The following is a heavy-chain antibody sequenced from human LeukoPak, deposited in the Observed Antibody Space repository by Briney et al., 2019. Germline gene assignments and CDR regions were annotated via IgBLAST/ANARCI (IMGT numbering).Heavy chain of an antibody. CDR2: INPNSGGT. V-gene: IGHV1-2*02. J-gene: IGHJ4*02. CDR1: GYTFTAYY. D-gene: IGHD1-20*01. Sequence: ASVTVSCKTSGYTFTAYYIHWLRQAPGQGLEWMGWINPNSGGTKYSEKFQGRVTMTRDTSISTVYMDLSRLRFDDTAVYYCASGFAVVTGTGSDYFDYWGQGTLVTVSS. CDR3: ASGFAVVTGTGSDYFDY.